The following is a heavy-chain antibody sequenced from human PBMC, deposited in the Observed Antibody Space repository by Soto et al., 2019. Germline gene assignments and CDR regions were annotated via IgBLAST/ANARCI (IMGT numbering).Heavy chain of an antibody. CDR1: GFTFGDYA. Sequence: GGSLRLSCTASGFTFGDYAMSWFRQAPGKGLEWVVFIRSKAYGGTTEYAASVKGRFTISRDDSKSIAYLQMNSLKTEDTAVYYCTSTSYYDYIWGSYRYNNLDYWGQGTLVTVSS. CDR3: TSTSYYDYIWGSYRYNNLDY. V-gene: IGHV3-49*03. D-gene: IGHD3-16*02. J-gene: IGHJ4*02. CDR2: IRSKAYGGTT.